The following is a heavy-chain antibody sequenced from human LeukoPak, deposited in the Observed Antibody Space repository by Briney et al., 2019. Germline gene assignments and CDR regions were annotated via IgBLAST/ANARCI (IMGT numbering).Heavy chain of an antibody. D-gene: IGHD3-22*01. J-gene: IGHJ5*02. CDR3: AKESGGYYSS. Sequence: GGSLRLSCAASGFTFSSYSMNWVRQAPGKGLEWVSGISWNSGSIGYADSVKGRFTISRDNAKNSLYLQMNSLRAEDMALYYCAKESGGYYSSWGQGTLVTVSS. CDR2: ISWNSGSI. V-gene: IGHV3-9*03. CDR1: GFTFSSYS.